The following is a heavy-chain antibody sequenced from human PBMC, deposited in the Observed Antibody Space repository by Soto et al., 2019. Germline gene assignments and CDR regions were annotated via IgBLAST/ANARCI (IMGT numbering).Heavy chain of an antibody. J-gene: IGHJ4*02. D-gene: IGHD3-3*01. Sequence: GGSLRLSWSASGFTFSSYAMGWVRQAPGKELEWVAVIAGGGSDKYYADSVKGRFTISRDNSKNTLYLQMNSLRAEDTAVYYCAKGRLNLYDFWSGYSYWGQGTLVTVSS. CDR1: GFTFSSYA. CDR3: AKGRLNLYDFWSGYSY. CDR2: IAGGGSDK. V-gene: IGHV3-30*04.